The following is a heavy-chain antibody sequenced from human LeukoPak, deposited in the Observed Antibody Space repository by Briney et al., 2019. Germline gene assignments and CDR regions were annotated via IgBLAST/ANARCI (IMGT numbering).Heavy chain of an antibody. V-gene: IGHV3-23*01. Sequence: GGSLRLSCAASGFTFSSYAMSWVRQAPGKGLEWVSAISGSGGSTYYADSVKGRFTISRDNSKKTLYLQMNSLRAEDTAVYYCAKGAGYSYGYEYYFDYWGQGTLVTVSS. CDR1: GFTFSSYA. J-gene: IGHJ4*02. D-gene: IGHD5-18*01. CDR2: ISGSGGST. CDR3: AKGAGYSYGYEYYFDY.